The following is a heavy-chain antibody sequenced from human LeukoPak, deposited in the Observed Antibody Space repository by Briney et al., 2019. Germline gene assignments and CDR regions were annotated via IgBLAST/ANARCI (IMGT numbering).Heavy chain of an antibody. CDR3: ARDVWGRLDY. Sequence: GGSLRLSCAASGFTFSNYWMGWGRQAPGKGLEYVANIKSDGSETYYVDSVKRRFTISRDNAMNAIYFQVNMLRAEDTAVYYCARDVWGRLDYWGQGTLVHVSS. D-gene: IGHD2-8*01. CDR1: GFTFSNYW. J-gene: IGHJ4*02. V-gene: IGHV3-7*01. CDR2: IKSDGSET.